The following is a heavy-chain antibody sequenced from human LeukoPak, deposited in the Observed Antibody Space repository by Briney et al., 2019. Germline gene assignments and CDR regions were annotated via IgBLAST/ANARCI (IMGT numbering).Heavy chain of an antibody. V-gene: IGHV3-30*18. Sequence: GGSLRLSCAASGFTFSSYGMHWVRQPPGKGLEWVAVISYDATNKYYADSVKGRFTISRDNSKNTVYLQMNSLRVEDTAVYYCAQDRSPGYDFWSNWFDPWGQGTLVTVSS. CDR1: GFTFSSYG. D-gene: IGHD3-3*01. CDR2: ISYDATNK. J-gene: IGHJ5*02. CDR3: AQDRSPGYDFWSNWFDP.